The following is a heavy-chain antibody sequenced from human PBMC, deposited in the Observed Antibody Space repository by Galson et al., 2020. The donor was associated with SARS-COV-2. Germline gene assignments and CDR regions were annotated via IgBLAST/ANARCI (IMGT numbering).Heavy chain of an antibody. J-gene: IGHJ1*01. CDR2: INPSDGGT. D-gene: IGHD3-10*01. Sequence: ASVKVSCKPSGYPFTNYYIHWVRQAPGQGLEWMGMINPSDGGTNYAQKFQGRVTMTTDTSTNTVYVELSSVRSEDTAVYYCAREGPGRFYGSGSYYKSPLDDWAPGTLVTVSS. V-gene: IGHV1-46*01. CDR3: AREGPGRFYGSGSYYKSPLDD. CDR1: GYPFTNYY.